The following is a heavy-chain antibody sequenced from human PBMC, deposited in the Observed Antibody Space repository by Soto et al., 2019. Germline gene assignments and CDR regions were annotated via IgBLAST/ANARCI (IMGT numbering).Heavy chain of an antibody. CDR2: LSWNSGFS. CDR1: VFSFDDYT. Sequence: SLRLSCGGSVFSFDDYTMHWFRQAPGKGPEWVASLSWNSGFSGYADSVKGRFTISRDNAQSSVHLQMNNLRTEDTALYYCAKGRGTIVVTDAYDIWGQGTMVTVSS. CDR3: AKGRGTIVVTDAYDI. V-gene: IGHV3-9*01. J-gene: IGHJ3*02. D-gene: IGHD3-22*01.